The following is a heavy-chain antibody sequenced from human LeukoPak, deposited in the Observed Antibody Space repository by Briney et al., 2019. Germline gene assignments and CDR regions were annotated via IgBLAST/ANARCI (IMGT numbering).Heavy chain of an antibody. J-gene: IGHJ4*02. CDR3: AREGSGY. CDR2: VYHTGNT. CDR1: GGSITSANW. D-gene: IGHD2-15*01. Sequence: SGTLSLTWAVSGGSITSANWWSWVRQSPGKGLEWIGEVYHTGNTNYNPSLNSRVSISLDTSKNQFSLRLTSVTAADTAVYYCAREGSGYWGQGTLVTVSS. V-gene: IGHV4-4*02.